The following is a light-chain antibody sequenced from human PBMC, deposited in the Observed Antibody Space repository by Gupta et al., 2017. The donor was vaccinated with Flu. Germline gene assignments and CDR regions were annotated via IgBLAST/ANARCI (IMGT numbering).Light chain of an antibody. Sequence: DIQMTQSHSTLSASVGDRVTITCRASRSIHSWLAWYQQKPGKAPNLLIYKASKLESGVPSRFSGSGSGKEFTLTINSLQPDDFATYYFQQDDDHHTFGQGTKMDIK. CDR3: QQDDDHHT. CDR2: KAS. CDR1: RSIHSW. J-gene: IGKJ2*01. V-gene: IGKV1-5*03.